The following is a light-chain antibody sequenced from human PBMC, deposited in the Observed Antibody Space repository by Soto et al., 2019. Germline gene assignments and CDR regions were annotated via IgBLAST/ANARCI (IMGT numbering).Light chain of an antibody. Sequence: AIQLTQSPSSLSASVGDRVTITCRASQGISSALVWYQQKPGRAPKLLISDASSLESGVPSRFSGSGSGTDFTLTVRSLQPEDFATYYCQQFNTYPIFTFGPGTKVDIK. CDR2: DAS. CDR3: QQFNTYPIFT. J-gene: IGKJ3*01. V-gene: IGKV1-13*02. CDR1: QGISSA.